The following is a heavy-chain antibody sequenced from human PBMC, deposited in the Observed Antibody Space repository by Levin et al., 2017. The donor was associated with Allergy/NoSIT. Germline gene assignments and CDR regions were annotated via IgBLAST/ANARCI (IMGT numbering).Heavy chain of an antibody. D-gene: IGHD2-2*01. CDR1: GGSISSYY. Sequence: SETLSLTCTVSGGSISSYYWSWIRQPPGKGLEWIGFFYYSGSTIYNPSLKSRVTISVDTSKNQFSLKLSSVTAADTAVYYCARHRIVVVPTAMEAFDYWGQGTLVTVSS. CDR2: FYYSGST. J-gene: IGHJ4*02. CDR3: ARHRIVVVPTAMEAFDY. V-gene: IGHV4-59*08.